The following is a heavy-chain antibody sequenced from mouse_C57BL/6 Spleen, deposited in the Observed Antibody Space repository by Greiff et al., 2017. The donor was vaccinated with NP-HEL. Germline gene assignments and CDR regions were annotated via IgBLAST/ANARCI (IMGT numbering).Heavy chain of an antibody. CDR1: GYAFTNYL. V-gene: IGHV1-54*01. CDR3: AREADLDYFDY. Sequence: QVQLKQSGAELVRPGTSVKVSCKASGYAFTNYLIEWVKQRPGPGLEWIGVINPGSGGTNYNEKFKGKATLTADKSSSTAYMQLSSLTSEDSAVYFCAREADLDYFDYWGQGTTLTVSS. J-gene: IGHJ2*01. CDR2: INPGSGGT.